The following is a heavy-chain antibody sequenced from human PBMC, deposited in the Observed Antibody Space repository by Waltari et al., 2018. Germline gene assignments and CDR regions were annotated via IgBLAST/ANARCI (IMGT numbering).Heavy chain of an antibody. CDR2: ISRTGKT. D-gene: IGHD2-15*01. V-gene: IGHV4-4*02. J-gene: IGHJ5*01. CDR3: ARDRGKGLYLDS. Sequence: QVQLRESGTGLVNPSGTLSLIVIVTGDPLSHNVGWSWVRQRPGKSLEWLGQISRTGKTNYNPSLETRVIVSIKTSNQQLSLKLTSATAADTAIYYCARDRGKGLYLDSWGQGILVTVSP. CDR1: GDPLSHNVG.